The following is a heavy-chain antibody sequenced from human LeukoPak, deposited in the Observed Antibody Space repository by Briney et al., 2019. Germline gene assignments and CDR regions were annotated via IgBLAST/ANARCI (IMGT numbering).Heavy chain of an antibody. D-gene: IGHD6-13*01. V-gene: IGHV3-11*06. Sequence: PGGSLRLSCAAPGFTFSDYYMSWIRQAPGKGLEWVAYISTSGSDTYYADSLKGRFTPSRDNAKSSLYLQMNRLRAEDTAVYYCARVGLIAAAGTPDYWGQGTLVTVCS. CDR2: ISTSGSDT. J-gene: IGHJ4*02. CDR3: ARVGLIAAAGTPDY. CDR1: GFTFSDYY.